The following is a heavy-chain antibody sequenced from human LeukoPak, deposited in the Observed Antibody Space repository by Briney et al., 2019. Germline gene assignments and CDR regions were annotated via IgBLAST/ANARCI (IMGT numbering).Heavy chain of an antibody. D-gene: IGHD5-12*01. J-gene: IGHJ4*02. CDR2: IQKDGSEK. V-gene: IGHV3-7*01. Sequence: GGSLRLSCAASGFTFGSYWMTGVRQAPGKGLEGVVNIQKDGSEKNYADSVKGRFTISRDNARNSLFLQMNRLRAEDTAVYYCARDSGNSGYDVHDYWGQGTLVTVSS. CDR1: GFTFGSYW. CDR3: ARDSGNSGYDVHDY.